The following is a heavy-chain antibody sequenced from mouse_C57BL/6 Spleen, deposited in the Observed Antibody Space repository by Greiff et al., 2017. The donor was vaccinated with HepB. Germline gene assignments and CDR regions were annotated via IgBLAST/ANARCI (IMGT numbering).Heavy chain of an antibody. J-gene: IGHJ2*01. CDR3: TRSSMPNYFDY. V-gene: IGHV1-15*01. CDR2: IDPETGGT. D-gene: IGHD6-1*01. Sequence: VKLQESGAELVRPGASVTLSCKASGYSFTDYEMHWVKQTPVHGLEWIGAIDPETGGTAYNQKFKGKAILTADKSSSTAYMELRSLTSEDSAVYYCTRSSMPNYFDYWGQGTTLTVSS. CDR1: GYSFTDYE.